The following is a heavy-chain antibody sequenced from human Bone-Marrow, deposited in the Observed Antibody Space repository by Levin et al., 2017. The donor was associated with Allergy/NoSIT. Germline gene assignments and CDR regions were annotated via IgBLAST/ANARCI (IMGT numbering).Heavy chain of an antibody. D-gene: IGHD7-27*01. CDR2: ISLADSDT. CDR1: GPSITSYW. V-gene: IGHV5-51*01. Sequence: ASVKVSCKASGPSITSYWIGWVRQMPGKGLQWMGIISLADSDTRYSPSFQGRVTISADKSNATAFLHWTTLKASDSAMYFCAAQSRGWGYWYFEIWGRGTLVTVSS. CDR3: AAQSRGWGYWYFEI. J-gene: IGHJ2*01.